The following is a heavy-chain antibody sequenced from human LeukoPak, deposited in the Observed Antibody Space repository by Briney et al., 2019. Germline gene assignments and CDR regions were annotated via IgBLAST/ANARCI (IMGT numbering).Heavy chain of an antibody. CDR3: ARTKEMATISYFDS. V-gene: IGHV3-21*01. CDR2: ISSSSSYI. D-gene: IGHD5-24*01. J-gene: IGHJ4*02. Sequence: GGSLRLSCAASGFTFSSYSMNWARQAPGKGLEWVSSISSSSSYIYYADSVKGRFTISRDNAKNSLYLQMNSLRAEDTAVYHCARTKEMATISYFDSWGQGTLVTVSS. CDR1: GFTFSSYS.